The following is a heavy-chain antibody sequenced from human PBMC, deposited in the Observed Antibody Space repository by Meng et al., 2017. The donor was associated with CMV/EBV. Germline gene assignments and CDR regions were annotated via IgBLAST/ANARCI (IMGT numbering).Heavy chain of an antibody. D-gene: IGHD3-10*01. CDR1: GYTFTGYY. J-gene: IGHJ5*02. CDR2: INPNSGGT. V-gene: IGHV1-2*02. Sequence: SGYTFTGYYMHWVRQAPGQGLEWMGWINPNSGGTNYAQKFQGRVNMTRDTSISTAYMELSRLRSDDTAVYYCARDRGYYGSGSYQFDPWGQGTLVTVSS. CDR3: ARDRGYYGSGSYQFDP.